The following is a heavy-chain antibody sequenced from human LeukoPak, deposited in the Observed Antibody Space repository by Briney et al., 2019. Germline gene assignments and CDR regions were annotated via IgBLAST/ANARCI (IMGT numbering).Heavy chain of an antibody. CDR1: GFTFSSYG. J-gene: IGHJ6*03. D-gene: IGHD6-13*01. CDR2: IRSKANSYAT. V-gene: IGHV3-73*01. Sequence: GGSLRLSCAASGFTFSSYGMHWVRQASGKGLEWVGRIRSKANSYATAYAASVKGRFTISRDDSKNTAYLQMNSLKTEDTAVYYCTRHPESSSWSPLRNYYYYYMDVWGKGTTVTVSS. CDR3: TRHPESSSWSPLRNYYYYYMDV.